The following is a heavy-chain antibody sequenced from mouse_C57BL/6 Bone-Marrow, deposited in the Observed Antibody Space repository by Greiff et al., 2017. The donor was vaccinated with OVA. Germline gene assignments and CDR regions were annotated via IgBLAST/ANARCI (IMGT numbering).Heavy chain of an antibody. V-gene: IGHV5-12*01. J-gene: IGHJ4*01. CDR2: ISNGGGST. CDR1: GFTFSDFY. CDR3: ARLDAMDY. Sequence: EVQLVESGGGLVQPGGSLKLSCAASGFTFSDFYMYWIRQTPEKRLEWAAYISNGGGSTYYPDTVKGRFTISRDNAKNTLYLQMSRLKSEDTAMYYCARLDAMDYWGQGTSVTVSS.